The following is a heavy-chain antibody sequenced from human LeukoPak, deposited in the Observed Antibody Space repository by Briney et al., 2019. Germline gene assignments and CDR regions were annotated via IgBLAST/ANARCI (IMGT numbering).Heavy chain of an antibody. CDR3: ARGCIAAVPYYFDY. Sequence: PSETLSLTCAVYGGSFSGYYWSWIRQPPGKGLEWIGEINHSGSTNYNPSLKSRVTISVDTSKNQFSLKLSSVTAADTAVYYCARGCIAAVPYYFDYRGQGTLVTVSS. CDR1: GGSFSGYY. CDR2: INHSGST. V-gene: IGHV4-34*01. J-gene: IGHJ4*02. D-gene: IGHD6-13*01.